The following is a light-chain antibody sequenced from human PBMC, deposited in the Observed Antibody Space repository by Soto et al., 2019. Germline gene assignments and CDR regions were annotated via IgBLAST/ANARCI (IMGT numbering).Light chain of an antibody. CDR3: QQRSNWPPT. J-gene: IGKJ4*01. CDR2: GAS. Sequence: EIVMTQSPATLSVSPGERATLSCRASQSVPSNLAWYQQKPGQAPRLLISGASTRATGIPARFSGSGSGTGFTLIISSLQSEDFAVYYCQQRSNWPPTFGGGTKVEIK. V-gene: IGKV3-15*01. CDR1: QSVPSN.